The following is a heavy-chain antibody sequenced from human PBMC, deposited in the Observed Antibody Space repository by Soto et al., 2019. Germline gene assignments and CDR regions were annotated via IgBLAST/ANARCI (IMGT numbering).Heavy chain of an antibody. D-gene: IGHD2-15*01. CDR2: IYTSGST. V-gene: IGHV4-4*07. CDR3: ARGVVVAATNWFDP. J-gene: IGHJ5*02. Sequence: SETLSLTCTVSGGSISSYYWSWIRQPAGKGLEWIGRIYTSGSTNYNPSLKSRVTMSVDTSKNQFSLKLSSVTAADTAVYYCARGVVVAATNWFDPWGQGTLVTVSS. CDR1: GGSISSYY.